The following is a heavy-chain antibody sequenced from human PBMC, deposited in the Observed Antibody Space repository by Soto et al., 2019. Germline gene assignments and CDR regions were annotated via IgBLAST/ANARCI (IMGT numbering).Heavy chain of an antibody. Sequence: SQTLSLTCAISGDSVSGNSAAWNWIRQSPSRGLEWLGRTYYRSKWYNDYAVSVKSRITVTPDTSKNQFSLHLNSVTPEDTAVYYCARDFPYYESSDSYFDYWGKGALVTSPQ. CDR2: TYYRSKWYN. CDR1: GDSVSGNSAA. D-gene: IGHD3-16*01. CDR3: ARDFPYYESSDSYFDY. J-gene: IGHJ4*02. V-gene: IGHV6-1*01.